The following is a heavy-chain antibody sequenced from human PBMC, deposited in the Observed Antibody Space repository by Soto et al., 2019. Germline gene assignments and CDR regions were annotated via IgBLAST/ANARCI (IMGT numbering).Heavy chain of an antibody. V-gene: IGHV3-7*01. J-gene: IGHJ5*02. CDR3: ARVTEASSGLDWFDP. CDR2: IKQDGSEK. D-gene: IGHD6-19*01. Sequence: EVQLVESGGGLVQPGGSLRLSCAASGFTFSSYWMSWVRQAPGKGLEWVANIKQDGSEKYYVDSVKGRFTISRDNAKNSLYLQMNSLRAEDTAVYYCARVTEASSGLDWFDPWGQGTLVTVSS. CDR1: GFTFSSYW.